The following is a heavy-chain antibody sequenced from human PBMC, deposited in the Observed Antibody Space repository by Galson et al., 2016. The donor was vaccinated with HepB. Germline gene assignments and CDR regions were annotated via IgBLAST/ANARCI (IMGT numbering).Heavy chain of an antibody. CDR3: ATTGIDYYYYYMDV. V-gene: IGHV1-24*01. J-gene: IGHJ6*03. Sequence: SVKVSCKVSGYSFTELSLHWVRQAPGKGLEWVGTFDPEDGRTIYAQKFQGRVTMTEDTSTDTAYVELSSLRSEDTAVYYCATTGIDYYYYYMDVWGGGTTVTVSS. D-gene: IGHD1-1*01. CDR2: FDPEDGRT. CDR1: GYSFTELS.